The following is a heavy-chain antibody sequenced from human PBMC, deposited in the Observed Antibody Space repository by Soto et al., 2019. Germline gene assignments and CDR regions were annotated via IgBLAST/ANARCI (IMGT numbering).Heavy chain of an antibody. V-gene: IGHV3-30*03. CDR2: ISSDGSNK. Sequence: QVQLVESGGGVVQPGRALRLSCAASGFPFTRYGMHWVREGPGKGLEWLAVISSDGSNKFYADSVKGRFTISRDNSKNTLYLKLNSLRPEDKALYYCVGGQFYFDYRGQGTLVIVSS. CDR1: GFPFTRYG. D-gene: IGHD3-10*01. J-gene: IGHJ4*02. CDR3: VGGQFYFDY.